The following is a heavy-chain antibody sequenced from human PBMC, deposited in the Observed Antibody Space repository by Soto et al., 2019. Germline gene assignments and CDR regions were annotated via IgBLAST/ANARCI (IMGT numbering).Heavy chain of an antibody. Sequence: SETLSLTCTVSGGSISSYYWSWIRQPPGKGLEWIGYIYYSGSTNYNPSLKSRVTISVDTSKNQFSLKLSSVTAADTAVYYCARHKTVASPGDYYYYYMDVWGKGTTVTVSS. CDR3: ARHKTVASPGDYYYYYMDV. J-gene: IGHJ6*03. CDR1: GGSISSYY. V-gene: IGHV4-59*08. D-gene: IGHD5-12*01. CDR2: IYYSGST.